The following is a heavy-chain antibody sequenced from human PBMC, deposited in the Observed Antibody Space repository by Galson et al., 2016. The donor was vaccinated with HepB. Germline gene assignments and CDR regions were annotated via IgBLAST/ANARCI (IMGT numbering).Heavy chain of an antibody. CDR2: IYYTGST. CDR1: GDSISGRNYY. Sequence: ETLSLTCTVSGDSISGRNYYWGWIRQPPGKGLEWIGSIYYTGSTYYHPSLKSRVMLSVDPSKNQFSLILNSVTAADTALYYCARASCSTTSCAWFDPWGQGTLVTVSS. D-gene: IGHD2-2*01. J-gene: IGHJ5*02. CDR3: ARASCSTTSCAWFDP. V-gene: IGHV4-39*01.